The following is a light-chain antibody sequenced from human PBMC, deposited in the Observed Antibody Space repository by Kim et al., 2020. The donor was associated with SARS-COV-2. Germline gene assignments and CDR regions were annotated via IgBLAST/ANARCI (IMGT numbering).Light chain of an antibody. CDR3: QVWDSSSDHPVV. Sequence: PGNPARITWGGNNIGSKSVHWYQQKPGQAPVLVIYYDSARPSGIPERFSGSNSGNTATLTISRVEAGDEADYYCQVWDSSSDHPVVFGGGTQLTVL. J-gene: IGLJ2*01. CDR2: YDS. CDR1: NIGSKS. V-gene: IGLV3-21*04.